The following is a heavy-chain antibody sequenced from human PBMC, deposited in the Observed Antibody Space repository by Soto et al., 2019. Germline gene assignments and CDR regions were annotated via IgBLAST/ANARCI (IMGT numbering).Heavy chain of an antibody. CDR2: ISYDGSKK. CDR1: GFTFSSCA. Sequence: GGSLRLSCAASGFTFSSCAMYWVRQAPGKGLEWVAVISYDGSKKYYADSVKGRFTISRDNSKNTLFLQMNSLRAEDTAIYYCTRDMDYGDRAFGDYWGQGTLVTV. CDR3: TRDMDYGDRAFGDY. D-gene: IGHD4-17*01. V-gene: IGHV3-30-3*01. J-gene: IGHJ4*02.